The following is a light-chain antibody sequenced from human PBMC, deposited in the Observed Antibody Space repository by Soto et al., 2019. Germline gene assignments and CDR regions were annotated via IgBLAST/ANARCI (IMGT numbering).Light chain of an antibody. Sequence: QSVLAQPASMSGSPGQSITISCTGSGSDIATFNYVSWYQQYPGKAPKLLIYQVTSRASGVSHRFSGSKSGNTAALTISGLQPEDEAEYYCNSYSSTSFYVLGTGTKVTVL. CDR3: NSYSSTSFYV. J-gene: IGLJ1*01. CDR2: QVT. CDR1: GSDIATFNY. V-gene: IGLV2-14*01.